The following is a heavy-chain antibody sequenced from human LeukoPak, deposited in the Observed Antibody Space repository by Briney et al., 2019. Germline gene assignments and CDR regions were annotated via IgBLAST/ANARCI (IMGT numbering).Heavy chain of an antibody. Sequence: SETLSLTCTVSGGSISSYYWSWIRQPAGKGLEWIGRIYTSGSTNYNPSLKSRVTMSVDTSKNQFSLKLSSVTAADTAVYYCARNPYRSSGYRNWFDPWGQGTLVTVSS. J-gene: IGHJ5*02. V-gene: IGHV4-4*07. CDR2: IYTSGST. D-gene: IGHD3-22*01. CDR1: GGSISSYY. CDR3: ARNPYRSSGYRNWFDP.